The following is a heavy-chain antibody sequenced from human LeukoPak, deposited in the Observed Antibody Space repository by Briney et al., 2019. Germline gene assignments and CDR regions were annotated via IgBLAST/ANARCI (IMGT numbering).Heavy chain of an antibody. CDR2: INWNGGST. J-gene: IGHJ4*02. D-gene: IGHD3-10*01. V-gene: IGHV3-20*04. CDR1: GFTFGDYG. Sequence: PGGSLRLSCAASGFTFGDYGMSWVRQAPGKGLGWVSGINWNGGSTGYADSVKGRFTISRDNAKNSLYLQMNSLRAEDTALYYCARRVYYGSGSYYCDYWGQGTLVTVSS. CDR3: ARRVYYGSGSYYCDY.